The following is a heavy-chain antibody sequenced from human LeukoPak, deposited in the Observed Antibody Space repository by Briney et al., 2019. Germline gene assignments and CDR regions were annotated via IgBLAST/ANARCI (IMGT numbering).Heavy chain of an antibody. V-gene: IGHV4-31*03. CDR2: IYYSGST. D-gene: IGHD2-15*01. J-gene: IGHJ4*02. Sequence: PSETLSLTCTVSGGSISSGGYYWSWIRQHPGTGLEWIGYIYYSGSTYYNPSLKSRVTISVDTSKNQFSLKLSSVTAADTAVYYCARYCSGGSCYSLDYWGQGTLVTVSS. CDR1: GGSISSGGYY. CDR3: ARYCSGGSCYSLDY.